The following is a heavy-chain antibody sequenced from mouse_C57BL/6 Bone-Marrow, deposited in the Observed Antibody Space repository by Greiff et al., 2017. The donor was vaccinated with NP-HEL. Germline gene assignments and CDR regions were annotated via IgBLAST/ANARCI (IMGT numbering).Heavy chain of an antibody. CDR1: GYTFTSYW. Sequence: QVQLQQSGTELVKPGASVKLSCKASGYTFTSYWMHWVKQRPGQGLEWIGNINPSNGGTNYNEKFKSKATLTVDKSSSTAYMQLSSLTSEDSAVYYCARDDGSSCWYFDVWGTGTTVTVSS. CDR3: ARDDGSSCWYFDV. V-gene: IGHV1-53*01. J-gene: IGHJ1*03. CDR2: INPSNGGT. D-gene: IGHD1-1*01.